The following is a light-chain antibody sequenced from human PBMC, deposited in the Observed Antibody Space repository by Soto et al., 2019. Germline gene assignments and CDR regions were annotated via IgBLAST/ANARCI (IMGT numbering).Light chain of an antibody. CDR1: SSDVGGYNH. J-gene: IGLJ1*01. CDR2: DVS. Sequence: QSVLTQPSSVSGSPGQSVTISCTGTSSDVGGYNHVSWYQQHPGKAPKLMIYDVSNRPSGVSNRFSGSKSGNTASLTISGLQAEDEADYYCSSYTSSSTQVLGTGTKVTV. CDR3: SSYTSSSTQV. V-gene: IGLV2-14*01.